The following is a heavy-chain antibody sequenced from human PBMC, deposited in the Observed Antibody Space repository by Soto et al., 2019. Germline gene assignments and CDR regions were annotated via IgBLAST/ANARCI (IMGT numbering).Heavy chain of an antibody. V-gene: IGHV1-3*01. CDR2: INAGNGNT. Sequence: ASVKVSCKTSGYTFTDHAIHWVRQAPGQRLEWMGWINAGNGNTRYLQKFQGRVTITRDTSASTAYMELSSLRSEDTAVFYCARGPIAAVNFFDYWGQGTLVTVCS. CDR3: ARGPIAAVNFFDY. CDR1: GYTFTDHA. D-gene: IGHD6-13*01. J-gene: IGHJ4*02.